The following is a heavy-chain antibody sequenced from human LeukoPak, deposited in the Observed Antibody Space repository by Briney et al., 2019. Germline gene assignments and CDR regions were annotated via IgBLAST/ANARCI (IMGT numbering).Heavy chain of an antibody. CDR3: ARTAGRTFDY. D-gene: IGHD6-6*01. J-gene: IGHJ4*02. CDR1: GYTFTSYF. CDR2: INPSGGST. V-gene: IGHV1-46*01. Sequence: ASVNVSCTASGYTFTSYFMHWVRQAPGQGLEWMGIINPSGGSTSYAQKFQGRVTMTRDTSTSTVYMELSSLRSEDTAVYYCARTAGRTFDYWGQGTLVTVSS.